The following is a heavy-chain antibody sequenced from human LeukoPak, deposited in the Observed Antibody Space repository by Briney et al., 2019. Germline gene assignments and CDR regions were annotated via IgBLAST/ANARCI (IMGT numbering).Heavy chain of an antibody. J-gene: IGHJ4*02. D-gene: IGHD5-18*01. CDR1: GGSFSRYH. Sequence: SETLSLTCTVSGGSFSRYHWRWIRQPPGKGLEWIGTIYYSGNTKNNPSLKRRVTISVDTPKNQFSLKQSSVTAADTPVFLGGREVAGIQLFDYWVQGSLVSVSS. CDR2: IYYSGNT. V-gene: IGHV4-59*01. CDR3: GREVAGIQLFDY.